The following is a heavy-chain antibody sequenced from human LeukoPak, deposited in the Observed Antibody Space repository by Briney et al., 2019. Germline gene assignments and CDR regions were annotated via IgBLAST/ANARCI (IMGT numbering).Heavy chain of an antibody. CDR3: AKLNSASYSYDAFVI. CDR1: GFTFSSYA. J-gene: IGHJ3*02. V-gene: IGHV3-23*01. D-gene: IGHD1-26*01. Sequence: QPGGCLRLSCAASGFTFSSYAMNWDRQAPGKGLEWVSGITISGDKTYYAVSVKGRFSISRDNSKDTLYLQMNSLRDEDTAVYYCAKLNSASYSYDAFVIWGEGTMVTVSS. CDR2: ITISGDKT.